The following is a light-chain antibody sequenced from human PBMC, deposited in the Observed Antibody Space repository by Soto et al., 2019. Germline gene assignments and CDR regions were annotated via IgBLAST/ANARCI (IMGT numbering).Light chain of an antibody. Sequence: EILLTQSPATLAVSPGEGATLSCRASQSVRDNLAWYQQKPGQAPRLLLYRASTRATGVPARFSGSGSGTEFTLTISSLQSEDVSVYFCQHYNFWPHTFGQGTKVDIK. CDR1: QSVRDN. V-gene: IGKV3-15*01. CDR2: RAS. CDR3: QHYNFWPHT. J-gene: IGKJ2*01.